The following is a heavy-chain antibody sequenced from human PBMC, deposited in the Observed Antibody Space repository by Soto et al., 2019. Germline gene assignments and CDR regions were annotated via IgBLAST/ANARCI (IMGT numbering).Heavy chain of an antibody. CDR3: ARDLPATASDYYYGMDV. D-gene: IGHD2-2*01. V-gene: IGHV3-23*01. J-gene: IGHJ6*02. CDR2: ISGSGGRT. Sequence: GGSLRLSCAASGFTFSSYAMNWVRQAPGKGLEWVSGISGSGGRTYSADSVTGRFTISRDNAKNSLYLQMNSLRAEDTAVYYCARDLPATASDYYYGMDVWGQGTTVTVSS. CDR1: GFTFSSYA.